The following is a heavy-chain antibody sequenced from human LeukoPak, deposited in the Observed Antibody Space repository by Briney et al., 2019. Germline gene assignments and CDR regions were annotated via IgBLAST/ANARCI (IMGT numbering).Heavy chain of an antibody. J-gene: IGHJ4*02. CDR3: ARARYSYGSKYFDY. V-gene: IGHV4-4*07. CDR1: GGSISSYY. CDR2: IYTSGST. Sequence: PSETLSLTCTVSGGSISSYYWSWIRQPAGKGLEWIGRIYTSGSTNYNPSLKSRVTISVDTSKNQFSLKLSSVTAADTAVYYCARARYSYGSKYFDYWGQGTLVTVSS. D-gene: IGHD5-18*01.